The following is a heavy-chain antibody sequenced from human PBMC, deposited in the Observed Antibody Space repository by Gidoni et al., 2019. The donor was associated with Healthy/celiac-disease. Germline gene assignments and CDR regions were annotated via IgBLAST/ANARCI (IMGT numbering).Heavy chain of an antibody. J-gene: IGHJ5*02. Sequence: EVQLLESGGGLVQPGGSLRLSCAASGFTFSSYSMSWVRQAPGKGLEWVSAISGSGGSTYYADSVKGRFTISRDNAKNTLYLQMNSLRAEDTAVYYCAKDPVLRYFDWLFVSGWFDPWGQGTLVTVSS. CDR3: AKDPVLRYFDWLFVSGWFDP. CDR1: GFTFSSYS. CDR2: ISGSGGST. D-gene: IGHD3-9*01. V-gene: IGHV3-23*01.